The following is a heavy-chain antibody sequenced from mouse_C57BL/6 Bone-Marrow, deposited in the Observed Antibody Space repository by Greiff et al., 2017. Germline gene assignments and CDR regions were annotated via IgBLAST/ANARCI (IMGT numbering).Heavy chain of an antibody. V-gene: IGHV1-55*01. J-gene: IGHJ2*01. CDR1: GYTFTSYW. Sequence: QVQLQQPGAELVKPGASVKMSCKASGYTFTSYWITWVKQRPGQGLEWIGDIYPGSGSTNYNEKFKSKATLTVDKSSPTAYMQLISLTSEDSSVYYCARRYGDCFDYWGQGTTLTVSS. CDR2: IYPGSGST. CDR3: ARRYGDCFDY. D-gene: IGHD1-1*01.